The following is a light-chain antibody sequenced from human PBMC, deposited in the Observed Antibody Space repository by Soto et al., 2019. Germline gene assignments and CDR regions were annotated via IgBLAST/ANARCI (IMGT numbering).Light chain of an antibody. CDR1: QGISNY. CDR2: AAS. V-gene: IGKV1-27*01. CDR3: QNYNGAPWT. Sequence: DIQMTQSPSSLSASVGDRVTITCRASQGISNYLVWYQQKPGKVPKLLIYAASTLQSGVPSRFSGSGSGTDFTLAISSLHPEDVATYYCQNYNGAPWTFGQVTKVGIK. J-gene: IGKJ1*01.